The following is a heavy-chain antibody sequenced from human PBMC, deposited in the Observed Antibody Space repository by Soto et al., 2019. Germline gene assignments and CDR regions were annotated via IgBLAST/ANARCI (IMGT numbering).Heavy chain of an antibody. Sequence: GGSLRLSCAASGFTFSDYWIHWVRQVPGKGLVWVSRIKGDETSTNYADSVKGRFTISRDNSKNTLYLQMNSLRAEDTAVYYCAKSPGGSYYFDYWGQGTLVTVSS. J-gene: IGHJ4*02. CDR1: GFTFSDYW. V-gene: IGHV3-74*01. CDR2: IKGDETST. D-gene: IGHD1-26*01. CDR3: AKSPGGSYYFDY.